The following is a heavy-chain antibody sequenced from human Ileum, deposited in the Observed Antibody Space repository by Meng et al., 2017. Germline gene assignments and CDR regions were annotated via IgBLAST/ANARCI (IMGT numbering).Heavy chain of an antibody. CDR3: AREMTTVTTFDY. CDR1: GFTFSSYS. CDR2: ISSSSSYI. J-gene: IGHJ4*02. D-gene: IGHD4-17*01. Sequence: GGSLRLSCAASGFTFSSYSMNWVRQAPGKGLEWVSSISSSSSYIYYADSVKGRFTISRDNAKNSLYLQMNSLRAEDTAVYYCAREMTTVTTFDYWGQGKLVTVSS. V-gene: IGHV3-21*01.